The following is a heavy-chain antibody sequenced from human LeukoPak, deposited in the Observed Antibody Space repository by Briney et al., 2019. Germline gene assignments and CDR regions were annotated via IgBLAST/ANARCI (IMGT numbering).Heavy chain of an antibody. CDR2: IRYDGSNK. Sequence: GGSLRLSCAASGFTFSSYGMHWVRQAPGEGLEWVAFIRYDGSNKYYADSVKGRFTISRDNSKNTLYLQMNSLRAEDTAVYYCAKDLAIWVATIEDYWGQGTLVTVSS. CDR3: AKDLAIWVATIEDY. D-gene: IGHD5-12*01. CDR1: GFTFSSYG. J-gene: IGHJ4*02. V-gene: IGHV3-30*02.